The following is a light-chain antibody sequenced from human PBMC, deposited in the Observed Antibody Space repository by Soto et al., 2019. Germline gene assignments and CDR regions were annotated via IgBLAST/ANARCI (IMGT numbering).Light chain of an antibody. CDR2: DAS. CDR3: QQYNTYSWT. J-gene: IGKJ1*01. Sequence: DIQMTQSPSSLSASVGDRATITCRASQSIGSWLAWYQQKPGKAPNLLIYDASSLESGVPSRFSGSGSGTEFSLTISSLQADDSATYYCQQYNTYSWTFGQGTKVDIK. V-gene: IGKV1-5*01. CDR1: QSIGSW.